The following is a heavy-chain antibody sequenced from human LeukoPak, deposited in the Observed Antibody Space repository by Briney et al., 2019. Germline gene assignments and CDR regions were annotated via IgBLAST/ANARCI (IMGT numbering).Heavy chain of an antibody. Sequence: PSETLSLTCTVSGGSISSSSYYWGWIRQPPGKGLEWIGSIYYSGSTYYNPSLKSRVTISVDTSKNQFSLKLSSVTAADTAVYYCARHLKIRYFDWPTPSSHPLYNWFDPWGQGTLVTVSS. D-gene: IGHD3-9*01. V-gene: IGHV4-39*01. J-gene: IGHJ5*02. CDR2: IYYSGST. CDR1: GGSISSSSYY. CDR3: ARHLKIRYFDWPTPSSHPLYNWFDP.